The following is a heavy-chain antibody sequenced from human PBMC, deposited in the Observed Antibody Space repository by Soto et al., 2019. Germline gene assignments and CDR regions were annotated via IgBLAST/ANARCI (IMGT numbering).Heavy chain of an antibody. Sequence: PSETLSLTCTVSSGSISSTSYYWAWIRQPPGKGLEWIGAIYYDGTTYYTESLKSRVSISVDTSKNQFSLKVNSVTAADTAVYYCARGFQRGPYYYYYYGMDVWGQGTTVTVSS. J-gene: IGHJ6*02. D-gene: IGHD5-12*01. V-gene: IGHV4-39*01. CDR1: SGSISSTSYY. CDR2: IYYDGTT. CDR3: ARGFQRGPYYYYYYGMDV.